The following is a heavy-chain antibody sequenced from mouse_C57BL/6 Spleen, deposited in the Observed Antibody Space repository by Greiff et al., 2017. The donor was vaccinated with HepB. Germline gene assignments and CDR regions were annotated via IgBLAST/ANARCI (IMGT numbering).Heavy chain of an antibody. CDR3: ATNYYYGSSYDWYFDV. J-gene: IGHJ1*03. V-gene: IGHV5-15*01. Sequence: DVHLVESGGGLVQPGGSLKLSCAASGFTFSDYGMAWVRQAPRKGPEWVAFISNLAYSIYYADTVTGRFTISRENAKNTLYLEMSSLRSEDTAMYYCATNYYYGSSYDWYFDVWGTGTTVTVSS. CDR1: GFTFSDYG. D-gene: IGHD1-1*01. CDR2: ISNLAYSI.